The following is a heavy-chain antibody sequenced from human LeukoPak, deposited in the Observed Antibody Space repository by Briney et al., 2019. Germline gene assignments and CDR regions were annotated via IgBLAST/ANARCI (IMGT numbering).Heavy chain of an antibody. CDR1: GGPISSSSYY. V-gene: IGHV4-39*07. Sequence: PSETLSLTCTVSGGPISSSSYYWGWIRQPPGKGLEWIGSIYYSGSTYYNPSLKSRVTISVDTSKNQFSLKLSSVTAADTAVYYCARVSSISIAAATFLGAFDIWGQGTMVTVSS. D-gene: IGHD6-13*01. CDR2: IYYSGST. CDR3: ARVSSISIAAATFLGAFDI. J-gene: IGHJ3*02.